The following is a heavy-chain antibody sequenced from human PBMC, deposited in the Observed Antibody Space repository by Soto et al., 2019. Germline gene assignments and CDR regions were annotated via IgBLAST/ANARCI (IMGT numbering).Heavy chain of an antibody. CDR2: VYYSGST. J-gene: IGHJ6*02. CDR1: GGSISSYY. Sequence: QVQLQESGPGLVKPSETLSLTCTVSGGSISSYYWSWIRQPPGKGLEWIGDVYYSGSTNYNPSLKSRVTLSVDTSKNQFSLKLSSVTAADTAVYYCARDRAVAGTDVYYYYYGMDVWGQGTTVTVSS. CDR3: ARDRAVAGTDVYYYYYGMDV. D-gene: IGHD6-19*01. V-gene: IGHV4-59*01.